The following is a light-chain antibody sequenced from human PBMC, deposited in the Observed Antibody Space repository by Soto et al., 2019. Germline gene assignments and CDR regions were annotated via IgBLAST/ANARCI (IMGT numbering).Light chain of an antibody. CDR2: SAS. J-gene: IGKJ3*01. V-gene: IGKV1-9*01. CDR3: LQVNSYPPLT. Sequence: DIQLTQSPSFLSASVGDRVTITCRASQGISNYLAWYQQKPGKAPELLVYSASTLQSGVPSRFSGGGSETEFSLTIGTLQPEDFATYYCLQVNSYPPLTFGPGTKVDIK. CDR1: QGISNY.